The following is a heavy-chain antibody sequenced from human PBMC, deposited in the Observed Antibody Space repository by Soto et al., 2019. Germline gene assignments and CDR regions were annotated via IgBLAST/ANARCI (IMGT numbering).Heavy chain of an antibody. CDR1: GYSFTGYG. V-gene: IGHV1-18*01. J-gene: IGHJ6*02. Sequence: QSQLVQSGPEVRRPGASVNVSCKASGYSFTGYGITWVRQAPGHGLEWIGWISGYNGRTVYAQKFQRRVNVTADTSTSTAYMDLGSLRSDDTAVYYCAKDNTATSPSRYSFGMDVWGPGTTVIVS. D-gene: IGHD4-17*01. CDR3: AKDNTATSPSRYSFGMDV. CDR2: ISGYNGRT.